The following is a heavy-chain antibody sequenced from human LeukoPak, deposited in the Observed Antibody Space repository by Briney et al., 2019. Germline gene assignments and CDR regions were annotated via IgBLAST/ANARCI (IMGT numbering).Heavy chain of an antibody. CDR2: IYHSGST. Sequence: SGTLSLTCAVSGGSISSSNWWSWVRQPPGKGLEWIGEIYHSGSTNYNPSLKSRVTISVDKSKNQFSLKLSSVTAADTAVYYCARVHLGMVRKNRFPYYYYYGMDVWGQGTTVTVSS. J-gene: IGHJ6*02. CDR3: ARVHLGMVRKNRFPYYYYYGMDV. CDR1: GGSISSSNW. V-gene: IGHV4-4*02. D-gene: IGHD3-10*01.